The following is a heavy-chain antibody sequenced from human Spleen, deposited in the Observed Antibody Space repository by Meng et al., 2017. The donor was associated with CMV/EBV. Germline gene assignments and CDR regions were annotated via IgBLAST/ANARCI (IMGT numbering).Heavy chain of an antibody. D-gene: IGHD6-13*01. CDR2: ISGSGGST. CDR3: AKPYLSFGGQQLVLGAFYFDY. V-gene: IGHV3-23*01. CDR1: GFTFSSYA. J-gene: IGHJ4*02. Sequence: GESLKISCAASGFTFSSYAMSWVRQAPGKGLEWVSAISGSGGSTYYADSVKGRFTISRDNSKNTLYLQMNSLRAEDTAVYYCAKPYLSFGGQQLVLGAFYFDYWGQGTLVTVSS.